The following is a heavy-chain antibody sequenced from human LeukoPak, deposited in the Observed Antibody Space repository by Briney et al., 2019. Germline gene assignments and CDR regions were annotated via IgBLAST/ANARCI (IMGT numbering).Heavy chain of an antibody. J-gene: IGHJ4*02. CDR3: ARHVPVAPRNFDY. CDR2: IYYSAST. Sequence: SETLSLTCTVSGGSISSSSYYWGWIRQPPGKGLEWIGGIYYSASTYYNPSLKSRVTISVATSKNQFSLKLSSVTAADTAVYYCARHVPVAPRNFDYWGQGTLVTVSS. V-gene: IGHV4-39*01. D-gene: IGHD3-10*02. CDR1: GGSISSSSYY.